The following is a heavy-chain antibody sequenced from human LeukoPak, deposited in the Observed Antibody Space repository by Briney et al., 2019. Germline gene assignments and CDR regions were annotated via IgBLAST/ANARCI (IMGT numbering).Heavy chain of an antibody. Sequence: ASVKVSCKASGYTFTGYYMHWVRRAPGQGLEWMGWINPNSGGTNYAQKFQGRVTMTRDTSISTAYMELSRLRSDDTAVYYCARVARRSSWYRFDYWGQGTLVTVSS. J-gene: IGHJ4*02. CDR1: GYTFTGYY. D-gene: IGHD6-13*01. CDR2: INPNSGGT. CDR3: ARVARRSSWYRFDY. V-gene: IGHV1-2*02.